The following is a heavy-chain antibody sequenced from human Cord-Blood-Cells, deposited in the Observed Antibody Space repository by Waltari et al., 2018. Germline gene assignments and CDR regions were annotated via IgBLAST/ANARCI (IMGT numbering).Heavy chain of an antibody. D-gene: IGHD1-26*01. CDR2: ILPGDAET. V-gene: IGHV5-51*03. CDR1: GYSFTSYW. J-gene: IGHJ4*02. Sequence: EVQLVQSGAEVKKPGESLKISCKGSGYSFTSYWIGWVRQMSGKGLEWMVIILPGDAETRYSPSFHGQVTISADKSISTAYLQWSSLKASDTAMYYWARLQAYSGSYYFDYWGQGTLVTVSS. CDR3: ARLQAYSGSYYFDY.